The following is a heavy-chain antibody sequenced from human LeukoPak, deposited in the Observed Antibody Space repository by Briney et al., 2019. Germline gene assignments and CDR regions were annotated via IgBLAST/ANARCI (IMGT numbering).Heavy chain of an antibody. CDR1: GYSISSGYY. Sequence: SETLSLACTVSGYSISSGYYWGWIRQPPGKGLEWIGSIYHSGSTYYNPSLKSRVTISVDTSKNQFSLKLSSVTAADTAVYYCARDSEGSGSYYNQFDYWGQGTLVTVSS. V-gene: IGHV4-38-2*02. J-gene: IGHJ4*02. D-gene: IGHD3-10*01. CDR2: IYHSGST. CDR3: ARDSEGSGSYYNQFDY.